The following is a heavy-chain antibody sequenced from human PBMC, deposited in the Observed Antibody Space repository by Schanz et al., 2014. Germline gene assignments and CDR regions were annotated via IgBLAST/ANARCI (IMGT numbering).Heavy chain of an antibody. CDR2: ISVYTGNT. CDR1: GYTFTSYG. J-gene: IGHJ5*02. D-gene: IGHD3-9*01. V-gene: IGHV1-18*01. Sequence: QVHLVQSGAEVKRPGASVKVSCKASGYTFTSYGISWVRQAPGQGLEWVGWISVYTGNTKYGQKVQGRVTMTADTSTNTAYMALTDLRSDDTAVYYCAKAEYDILTDSYSRLDPWGQGTLVTVSS. CDR3: AKAEYDILTDSYSRLDP.